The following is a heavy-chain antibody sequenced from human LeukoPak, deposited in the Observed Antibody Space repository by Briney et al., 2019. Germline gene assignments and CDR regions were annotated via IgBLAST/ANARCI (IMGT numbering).Heavy chain of an antibody. CDR2: ISGYNGNT. CDR3: ARDEQLLPKWFDR. CDR1: GYNFISYG. J-gene: IGHJ5*02. V-gene: IGHV1-18*01. D-gene: IGHD6-13*01. Sequence: ASVKVSCKASGYNFISYGISWVRQAPGQGLEWMGWISGYNGNTDYEQKFQGRVTMTTDTSTSTAYMELRSLRSDDTAVYYCARDEQLLPKWFDRWGQGTLVTVSS.